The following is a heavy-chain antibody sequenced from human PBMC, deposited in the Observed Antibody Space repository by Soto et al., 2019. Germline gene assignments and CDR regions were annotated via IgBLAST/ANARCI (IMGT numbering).Heavy chain of an antibody. CDR1: GFTVSSNY. CDR2: IYSNGDT. Sequence: LRLSCAASGFTVSSNYMTWVRQAPGKGLEWVSLIYSNGDTYYADSVKGRFTISRDNSKNTLYLQMNSLRGDDTAVYYCAREDWFDTWGPGTLVTVSS. J-gene: IGHJ5*02. V-gene: IGHV3-53*01. CDR3: AREDWFDT.